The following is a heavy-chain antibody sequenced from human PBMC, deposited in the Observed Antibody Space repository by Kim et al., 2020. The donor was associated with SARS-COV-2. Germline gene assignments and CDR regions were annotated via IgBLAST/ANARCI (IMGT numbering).Heavy chain of an antibody. CDR3: ARAGVVVVVATNVDYYYYMDV. Sequence: ASVKVSCKASGYTFTGYYMHWVRQAPGQGLEWMGWINPNSGGTNYAQKFQGRVTMTRDTSISTAYMELSRLRSDDTAVYYCARAGVVVVVATNVDYYYYMDVWGKGTTVTVSS. CDR2: INPNSGGT. D-gene: IGHD2-15*01. V-gene: IGHV1-2*02. J-gene: IGHJ6*03. CDR1: GYTFTGYY.